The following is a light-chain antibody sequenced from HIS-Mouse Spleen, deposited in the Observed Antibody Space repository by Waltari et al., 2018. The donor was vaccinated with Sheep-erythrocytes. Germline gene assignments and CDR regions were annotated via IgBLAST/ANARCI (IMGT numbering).Light chain of an antibody. J-gene: IGLJ1*01. CDR2: DFS. CDR1: SSDVGGYHY. CDR3: CSYAGSYNHV. V-gene: IGLV2-11*01. Sequence: QSALTQPRSVSGSPGQSVTIPCTGTSSDVGGYHYGYWYQQHPGKAPKLMIYDFSKRPSGVPDRFSGSKSGNTASLTISGLQAEDEADYYCCSYAGSYNHVFATGTKVTVL.